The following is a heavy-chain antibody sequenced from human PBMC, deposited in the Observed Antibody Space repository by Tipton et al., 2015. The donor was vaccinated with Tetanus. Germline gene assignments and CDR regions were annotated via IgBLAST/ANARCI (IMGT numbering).Heavy chain of an antibody. CDR1: GASISGYY. CDR3: ASHYGSGSDDAFDI. J-gene: IGHJ3*02. Sequence: VKPSETLSLSCIVSGASISGYYWSWIRQPAGKGLEWIGRIYTSGSTNYNPSLKSRVTMSVDTSKNQFSLKLSSVTAADTAVYYCASHYGSGSDDAFDIWGQGTMVTVSS. V-gene: IGHV4-4*07. D-gene: IGHD3-10*01. CDR2: IYTSGST.